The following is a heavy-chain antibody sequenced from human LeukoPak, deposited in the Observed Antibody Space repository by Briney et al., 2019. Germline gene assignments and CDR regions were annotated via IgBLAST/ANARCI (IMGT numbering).Heavy chain of an antibody. J-gene: IGHJ6*02. V-gene: IGHV3-7*01. CDR3: ARVRTLWTYYGMDV. D-gene: IGHD3/OR15-3a*01. CDR2: IKEDESEK. Sequence: GGSLRLSCVASGFNFRNSWMSWVREAPGKGLEWVANIKEDESEKYYVDSVKGRFTISRDNAKNSLYLQMNSLRAEDTAMYYCARVRTLWTYYGMDVWGQGTTVTVSS. CDR1: GFNFRNSW.